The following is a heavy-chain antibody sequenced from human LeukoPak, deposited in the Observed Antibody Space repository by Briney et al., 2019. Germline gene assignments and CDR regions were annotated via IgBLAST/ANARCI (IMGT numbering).Heavy chain of an antibody. CDR3: ARSEYSSSSGHFDY. D-gene: IGHD6-6*01. Sequence: PSETLSLTCTVSGGSISSSIYYWSWIRQPPGKGLEWIGYIYFSGSTDYNPSLKSRVTISVDTSKNQFSLKLSSVTAADTAVYYCARSEYSSSSGHFDYWGQGTLVTVSS. V-gene: IGHV4-61*05. CDR1: GGSISSSIYY. J-gene: IGHJ4*02. CDR2: IYFSGST.